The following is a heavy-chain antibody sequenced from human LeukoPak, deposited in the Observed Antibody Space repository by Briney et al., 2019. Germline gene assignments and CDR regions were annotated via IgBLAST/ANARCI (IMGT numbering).Heavy chain of an antibody. V-gene: IGHV1-46*01. J-gene: IGHJ3*02. CDR2: INPSGGST. Sequence: ASVKVSCKASGYSFTSFYICWVRQAPGQGLEWMGIINPSGGSTSYAQKFQGRVTMTRDTSTSTVYMELSSLRSEDTAVYYCARPYGGNRYDAFDIWGQGTMVTVSS. D-gene: IGHD4-23*01. CDR3: ARPYGGNRYDAFDI. CDR1: GYSFTSFY.